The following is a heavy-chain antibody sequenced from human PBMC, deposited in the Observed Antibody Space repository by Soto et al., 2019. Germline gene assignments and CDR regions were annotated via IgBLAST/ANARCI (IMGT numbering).Heavy chain of an antibody. J-gene: IGHJ6*02. D-gene: IGHD3-3*02. CDR3: ARSIFGVVIYYYYGMDV. CDR1: GGTFSSYA. V-gene: IGHV1-69*01. CDR2: IIPIFGTA. Sequence: QVQLVQSGAEVKEPGSSVKVSCKASGGTFSSYAISWVRQAPGQGLEWMGGIIPIFGTANYAQKFQGRVTITADESTSTAYMELSSLRSEDTAVYYCARSIFGVVIYYYYGMDVWGQGTTVTVSS.